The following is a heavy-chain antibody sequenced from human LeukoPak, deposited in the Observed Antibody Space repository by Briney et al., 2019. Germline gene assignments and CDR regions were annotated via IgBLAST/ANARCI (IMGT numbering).Heavy chain of an antibody. D-gene: IGHD2-8*01. CDR2: INPSGGST. J-gene: IGHJ4*02. Sequence: ASVKVSCKASGYTFTSYYMHWVRQAPGQGLEWMGIINPSGGSTSYAQKFQGRVTMTRDTSISTAYMELSRLRSDDTAVYYCSRCFDTVLMVYDYYFDYWGQGTLVTVSS. CDR3: SRCFDTVLMVYDYYFDY. CDR1: GYTFTSYY. V-gene: IGHV1-46*01.